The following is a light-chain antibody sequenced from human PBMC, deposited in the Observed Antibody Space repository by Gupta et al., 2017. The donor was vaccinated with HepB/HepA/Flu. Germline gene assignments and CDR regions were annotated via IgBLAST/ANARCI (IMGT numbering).Light chain of an antibody. CDR3: QHYARYRFS. V-gene: IGKV1-5*03. Sequence: DIQMTQSPSTLSASVGDRVAITCRASQNIDVFLAWYQQKPGKAPNILIYKASTLQSGVPSRFSGSGSGTEFTITINNIQSDDFATYYCQHYARYRFSFGQGTKLEIK. J-gene: IGKJ2*03. CDR1: QNIDVF. CDR2: KAS.